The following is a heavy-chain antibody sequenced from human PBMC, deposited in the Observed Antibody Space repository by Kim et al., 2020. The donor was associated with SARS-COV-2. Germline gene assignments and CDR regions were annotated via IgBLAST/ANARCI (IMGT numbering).Heavy chain of an antibody. Sequence: SETLSLTCTVSGGSINSYYWSWIRQPPGKGLEWIGYIHYSGSTNSNPSLKSRVSMSVDTSKNQFTLKLSSVTAADTAVYYCARYISIESRARGFDMWGQGTMVTISS. D-gene: IGHD6-19*01. CDR2: IHYSGST. CDR3: ARYISIESRARGFDM. J-gene: IGHJ3*02. CDR1: GGSINSYY. V-gene: IGHV4-59*13.